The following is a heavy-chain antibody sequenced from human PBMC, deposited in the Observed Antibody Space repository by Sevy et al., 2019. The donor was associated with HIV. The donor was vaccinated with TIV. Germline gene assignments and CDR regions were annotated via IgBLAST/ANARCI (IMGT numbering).Heavy chain of an antibody. V-gene: IGHV3-74*01. CDR2: IDSDGSST. CDR3: ARGLGGDSNSWPY. D-gene: IGHD6-13*01. J-gene: IGHJ4*02. CDR1: GFTFSSYW. Sequence: GGSLRLSCVASGFTFSSYWMHWVRQAPGKGLVWVSRIDSDGSSTSYADFVQGRFTISRDNAKNTLNLQMNSLRAEDTAVYYCARGLGGDSNSWPYWGQGTLVTVSS.